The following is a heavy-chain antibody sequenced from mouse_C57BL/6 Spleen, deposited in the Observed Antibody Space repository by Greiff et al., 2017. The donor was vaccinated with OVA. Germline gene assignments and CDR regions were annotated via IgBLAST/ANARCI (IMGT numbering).Heavy chain of an antibody. Sequence: VQLQQSGPELVKPGASVKISCKASGYTFTDYYMNWVKQSHGKSLEWIGDINPNNGGTSYNQKFKGKATLTVDKSSSTAYMELRSLTSEDSAVYYCASGGYYPDYWGQGTTLTVSS. CDR1: GYTFTDYY. D-gene: IGHD2-3*01. CDR3: ASGGYYPDY. CDR2: INPNNGGT. J-gene: IGHJ2*01. V-gene: IGHV1-26*01.